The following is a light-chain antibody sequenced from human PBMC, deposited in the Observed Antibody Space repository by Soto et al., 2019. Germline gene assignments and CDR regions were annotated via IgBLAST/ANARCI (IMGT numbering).Light chain of an antibody. J-gene: IGKJ1*01. Sequence: EIVLTQSPGTLSLSPGERATLSCRAIQSVSSNYFAWYQQKPGQAPRLLIYGVSSRATGIPDRFSGSGSGTDFTLTISRLEPEDFAVYYCQQYVTSSPRTFGQGTKVDIK. CDR2: GVS. CDR3: QQYVTSSPRT. V-gene: IGKV3-20*01. CDR1: QSVSSNY.